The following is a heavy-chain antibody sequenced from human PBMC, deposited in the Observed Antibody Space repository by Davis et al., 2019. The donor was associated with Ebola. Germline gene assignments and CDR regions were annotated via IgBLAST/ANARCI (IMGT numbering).Heavy chain of an antibody. J-gene: IGHJ5*02. CDR1: GGTFSTNS. Sequence: SVKVSCKASGGTFSTNSISWVRQAPGQGLEWMGAIIPLVDTVNYAQEFQGRVTITADKSTSTAYMELSSLRSEDTAVYYCAREHDFGVANWFDPWGQGTLVTVSS. V-gene: IGHV1-69*06. CDR2: IIPLVDTV. D-gene: IGHD3-16*01. CDR3: AREHDFGVANWFDP.